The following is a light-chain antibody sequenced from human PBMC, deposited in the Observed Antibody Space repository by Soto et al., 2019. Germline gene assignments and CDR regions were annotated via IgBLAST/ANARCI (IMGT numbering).Light chain of an antibody. V-gene: IGKV3-15*01. CDR1: QSVRSN. CDR2: DAS. J-gene: IGKJ4*01. CDR3: QQYINWPPLT. Sequence: EIVLTQSPATQSVSPGERATLSCRASQSVRSNLAWYQQKPGQAPRLLIFDASTRATNIPARFTGSGSGTEFTLTISSLQSEDFAVYYCQQYINWPPLTFGGGTKVEIK.